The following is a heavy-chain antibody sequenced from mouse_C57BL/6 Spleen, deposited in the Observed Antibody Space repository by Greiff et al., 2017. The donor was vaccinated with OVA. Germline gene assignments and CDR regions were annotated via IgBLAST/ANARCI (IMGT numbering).Heavy chain of an antibody. CDR1: GYAFSSSW. J-gene: IGHJ2*01. CDR3: AITADYYGSSYGGDY. V-gene: IGHV1-82*01. CDR2: IYPGDGDT. Sequence: QVQLQQSGPELVKPGASVKISCKASGYAFSSSWMNWVKQRPGKGLEWIGRIYPGDGDTNYNGKFKGKATLTADKSSSTAYMQLSSLTSEDSAVYFCAITADYYGSSYGGDYWGQGTTLTVSS. D-gene: IGHD1-1*01.